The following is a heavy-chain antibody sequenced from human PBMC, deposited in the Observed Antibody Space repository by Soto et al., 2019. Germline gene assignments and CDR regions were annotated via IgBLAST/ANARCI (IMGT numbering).Heavy chain of an antibody. CDR2: ISLYSDGT. Sequence: ASVKVSCRTSGYTFSNYGITWVRLAPGQPLEWLGWISLYSDGTNYAQKFQGRVSITTDTSTTTAYMELRSLRSDDTAVYYCARVVPGAEAWFGPWGQGTLVTVSS. J-gene: IGHJ5*02. V-gene: IGHV1-18*01. CDR3: ARVVPGAEAWFGP. D-gene: IGHD2-2*01. CDR1: GYTFSNYG.